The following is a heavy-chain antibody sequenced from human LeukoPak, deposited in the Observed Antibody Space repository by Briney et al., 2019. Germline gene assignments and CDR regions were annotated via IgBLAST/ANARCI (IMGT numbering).Heavy chain of an antibody. CDR3: ARLPSGSSRDFYLFDF. CDR1: GFTVSSNY. J-gene: IGHJ4*02. V-gene: IGHV3-66*01. Sequence: QPGGSLRLSCTASGFTVSSNYMSWVRQAPGKGLEWVSVIYSGGSTYYADSVKGRFTISRDSSKNTLYLQMNSLRAEDTAVYYCARLPSGSSRDFYLFDFWGQGTLVTVSS. CDR2: IYSGGST. D-gene: IGHD2-21*02.